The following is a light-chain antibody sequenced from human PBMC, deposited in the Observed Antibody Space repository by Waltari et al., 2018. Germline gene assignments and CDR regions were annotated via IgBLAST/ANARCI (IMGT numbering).Light chain of an antibody. CDR1: QDIDDE. CDR2: EAT. Sequence: ETTLTQSPAFMSATPRDKVNISCRASQDIDDEMNWYQQKPGEGAIFIIQEATTLVPGIPPRFSGSGYGTDFTLRINNIQSEDVASYFCLEHDNFPTHTFGQGTKLEIK. V-gene: IGKV5-2*01. J-gene: IGKJ2*01. CDR3: LEHDNFPTHT.